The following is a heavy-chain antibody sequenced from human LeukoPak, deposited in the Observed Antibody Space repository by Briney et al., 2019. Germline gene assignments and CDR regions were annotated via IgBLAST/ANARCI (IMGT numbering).Heavy chain of an antibody. J-gene: IGHJ3*02. Sequence: PSETLSLTCTVSGDSISSYYWSWIRQPPGKGLEWIGYIYYSGSTNYNPSLKSRVTISVDTSKNQFSLKLSSVTAADTAVYYCARHPGGPDAFDIWGQGTMVTVSS. V-gene: IGHV4-59*08. CDR3: ARHPGGPDAFDI. CDR1: GDSISSYY. CDR2: IYYSGST. D-gene: IGHD2-15*01.